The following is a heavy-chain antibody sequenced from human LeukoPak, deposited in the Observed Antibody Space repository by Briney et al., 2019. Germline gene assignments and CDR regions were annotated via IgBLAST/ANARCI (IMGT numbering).Heavy chain of an antibody. CDR3: ARGDDILTGYSFDY. J-gene: IGHJ4*02. Sequence: ASVKVPCKASGYTFTSYDINWVRQATGQGLGWMGWMNPNSGNTGYAQKFQGRVTMTRNTSISTAYMELSSLRSEDTAVYYCARGDDILTGYSFDYWGQGTLVTVSS. D-gene: IGHD3-9*01. V-gene: IGHV1-8*01. CDR2: MNPNSGNT. CDR1: GYTFTSYD.